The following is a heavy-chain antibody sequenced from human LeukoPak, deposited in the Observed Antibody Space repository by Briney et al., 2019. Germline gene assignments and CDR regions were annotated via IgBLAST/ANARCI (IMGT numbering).Heavy chain of an antibody. CDR2: IYSGGST. D-gene: IGHD4-23*01. CDR3: ARDSWDRFGGNGLDY. CDR1: GFTVSSNF. Sequence: PGESLRLSCAASGFTVSSNFMTWVRQAPGKGLECVSVIYSGGSTYYADSVKSRFTISRDSSQNTLYLQMNSLRAEDTAVYYCARDSWDRFGGNGLDYWGQGTLVTVSS. J-gene: IGHJ4*02. V-gene: IGHV3-66*01.